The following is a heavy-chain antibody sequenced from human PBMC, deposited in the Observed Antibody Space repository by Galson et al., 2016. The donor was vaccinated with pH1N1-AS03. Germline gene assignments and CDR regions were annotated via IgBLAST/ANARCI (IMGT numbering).Heavy chain of an antibody. CDR2: IDSDGSNT. D-gene: IGHD2/OR15-2a*01. Sequence: SLRLSCAASGFTFSSYWMHWVRHLPGKGLVWVSGIDSDGSNTDYADSVRGRFTISRDNAKNTLYLQMNSLRAEDTALYYCADPFGLPWGQGTLITVSS. V-gene: IGHV3-74*01. CDR3: ADPFGLP. J-gene: IGHJ4*02. CDR1: GFTFSSYW.